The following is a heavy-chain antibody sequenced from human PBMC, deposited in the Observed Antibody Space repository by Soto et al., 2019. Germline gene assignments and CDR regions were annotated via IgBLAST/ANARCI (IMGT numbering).Heavy chain of an antibody. V-gene: IGHV3-7*01. D-gene: IGHD3-22*01. J-gene: IGHJ4*02. CDR3: ARTCYYDSSGYYYNFY. CDR2: IKQDGSEK. CDR1: GFPFSSYW. Sequence: GGSLRLSCAASGFPFSSYWMSWVRQAPGKGLEWVANIKQDGSEKYYVDSVKGRFTISRDNAKNSLYLQMNNLRAEDTALYYCARTCYYDSSGYYYNFYWGQGTLVTVSS.